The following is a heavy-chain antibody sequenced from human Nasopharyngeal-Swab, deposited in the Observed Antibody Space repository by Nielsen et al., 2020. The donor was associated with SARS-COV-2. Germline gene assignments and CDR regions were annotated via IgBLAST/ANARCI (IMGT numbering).Heavy chain of an antibody. Sequence: SVKVSCKSSGGTFSSYAISWVRQAPGQGLEWMGIINPSGGSTSYAQKFQGRVTMTRDTSTSTVYMELSSLRSEDTAVYYCARGLHCSSTSCPHNWFDPWGQGTLVTVSS. CDR1: GGTFSSYA. CDR3: ARGLHCSSTSCPHNWFDP. D-gene: IGHD2-2*01. V-gene: IGHV1-46*01. J-gene: IGHJ5*02. CDR2: INPSGGST.